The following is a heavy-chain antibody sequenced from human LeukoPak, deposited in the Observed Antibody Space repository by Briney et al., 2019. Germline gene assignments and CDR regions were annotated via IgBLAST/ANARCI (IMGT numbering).Heavy chain of an antibody. Sequence: GGSLRLSCAATGFTFSSYSMNWVRQAPGKGLEWVSSISRGSSYIYYADSLKGRFNISKDNAKNSLYLQMNSLRAKDTAVYYCARDSGGVSMVITGYYFDYWGQGTLVTVSS. CDR1: GFTFSSYS. J-gene: IGHJ4*02. D-gene: IGHD3-22*01. V-gene: IGHV3-21*01. CDR3: ARDSGGVSMVITGYYFDY. CDR2: ISRGSSYI.